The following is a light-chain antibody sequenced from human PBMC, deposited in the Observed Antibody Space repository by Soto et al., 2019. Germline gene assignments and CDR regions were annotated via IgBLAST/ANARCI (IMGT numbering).Light chain of an antibody. J-gene: IGKJ1*01. Sequence: EIVLTQSPATLSLSPGERATLSCRASQSVSSYLAWYQQKPGQAPTLLIYDASNRATGIPARFSGSGAGTDFTLTISSLEREDFAVYYCQQRSNWAPSWTFGQGTKVEIK. CDR2: DAS. V-gene: IGKV3-11*01. CDR1: QSVSSY. CDR3: QQRSNWAPSWT.